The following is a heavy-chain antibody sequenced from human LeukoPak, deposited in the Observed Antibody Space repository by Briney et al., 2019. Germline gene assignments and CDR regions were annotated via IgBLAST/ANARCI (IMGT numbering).Heavy chain of an antibody. CDR1: GGTFSSYA. V-gene: IGHV1-69*04. Sequence: ASVKVSCKASGGTFSSYAISWVRQAPGQGLEWMGRTIPILGIANYAQKFQGRVTMTRNTSISTSYMELSRLRSEDTAVYYCARSAMVRGNAKRYYYYGMDVWGQGTTVTVSS. D-gene: IGHD3-10*01. CDR2: TIPILGIA. J-gene: IGHJ6*02. CDR3: ARSAMVRGNAKRYYYYGMDV.